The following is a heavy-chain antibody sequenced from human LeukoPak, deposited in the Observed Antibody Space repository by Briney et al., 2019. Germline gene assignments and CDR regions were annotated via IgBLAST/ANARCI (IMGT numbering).Heavy chain of an antibody. CDR1: GYTFTGYY. Sequence: ASVKVSCKASGYTFTGYYMHWVRQAPGQGVEWMGWINPNSGGTNYAQKFQGRVTMTRDTSISTAYMELSRLRSDDTAVYFCARVSCNYVWWFDPWGQGTLVTVSS. CDR2: INPNSGGT. D-gene: IGHD1-7*01. CDR3: ARVSCNYVWWFDP. J-gene: IGHJ5*02. V-gene: IGHV1-2*02.